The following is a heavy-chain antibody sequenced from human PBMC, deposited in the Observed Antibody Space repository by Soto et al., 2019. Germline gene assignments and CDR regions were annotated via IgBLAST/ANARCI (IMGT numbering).Heavy chain of an antibody. CDR3: ARHPSVTSSPGDYYYYGMDV. CDR2: IDPSDSYT. V-gene: IGHV5-10-1*01. CDR1: GYSFTSYW. Sequence: PGESLKISCKGSGYSFTSYWISWVRQMPGKGLEWMGRIDPSDSYTNYSPSLQGHVTISADKSISTAYLQWSSLKASDTAMYYCARHPSVTSSPGDYYYYGMDVWGQGTTVTVSS. D-gene: IGHD4-4*01. J-gene: IGHJ6*02.